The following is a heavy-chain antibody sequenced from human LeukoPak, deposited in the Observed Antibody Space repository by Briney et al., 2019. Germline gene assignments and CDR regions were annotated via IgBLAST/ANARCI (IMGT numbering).Heavy chain of an antibody. CDR3: ARAFGGVVYFDY. Sequence: ASVKVSCKASGYTFTSYGISWVRQAPGQGLEWMGWISAYNGNTNYAQKLQGRVTMTTDTSTSTAHMELRSLRSDDTAVYYCARAFGGVVYFDYWGQGTLVTVSS. CDR1: GYTFTSYG. V-gene: IGHV1-18*01. CDR2: ISAYNGNT. D-gene: IGHD3-16*01. J-gene: IGHJ4*02.